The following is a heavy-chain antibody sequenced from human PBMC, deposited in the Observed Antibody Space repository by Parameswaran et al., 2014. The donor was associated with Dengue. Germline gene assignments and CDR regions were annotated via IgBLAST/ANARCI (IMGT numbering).Heavy chain of an antibody. J-gene: IGHJ3*02. CDR3: ARGVSRCSGGSCYSIFDAFDI. Sequence: VRQAPGKGLEWVSSISSSSSYIYYADSVKGRFTISRDNAKNSLYLQMNSLRAEDTAVYYCARGVSRCSGGSCYSIFDAFDIWAKDNGHRLL. CDR2: ISSSSSYI. D-gene: IGHD2-15*01. V-gene: IGHV3-21*01.